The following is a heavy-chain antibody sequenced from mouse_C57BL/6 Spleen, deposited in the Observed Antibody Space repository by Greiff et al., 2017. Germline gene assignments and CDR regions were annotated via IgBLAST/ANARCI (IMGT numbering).Heavy chain of an antibody. J-gene: IGHJ4*01. V-gene: IGHV1-55*01. CDR2: IYPGSGST. CDR1: GYTFTSYW. Sequence: VQLQQPGAELVKPGASVKMSCKASGYTFTSYWITWVKQRPGQGLEWIGDIYPGSGSTTYNEKFKSKATLTVDTSSSTAYMQLSSLTSEYSEVYYCANYYGSSYDYAMDYWGQGTSVTVSS. CDR3: ANYYGSSYDYAMDY. D-gene: IGHD1-1*01.